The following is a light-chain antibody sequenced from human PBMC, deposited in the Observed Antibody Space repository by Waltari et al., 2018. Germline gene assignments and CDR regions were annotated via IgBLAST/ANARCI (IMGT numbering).Light chain of an antibody. CDR1: SSDVGGYNY. V-gene: IGLV2-14*03. Sequence: QSALTQPASVSGSPGQSITISCTGTSSDVGGYNYVSWYQHHPGKAPKHIIYDVSKRPSVVSNRFSGSKSGNTASLTTSGLQAEDEADYYCSSCTTINTGVFGGGTKLTVL. CDR2: DVS. J-gene: IGLJ3*02. CDR3: SSCTTINTGV.